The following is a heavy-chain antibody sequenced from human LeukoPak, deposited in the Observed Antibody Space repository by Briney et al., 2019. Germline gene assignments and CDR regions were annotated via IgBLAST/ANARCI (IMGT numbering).Heavy chain of an antibody. J-gene: IGHJ4*02. CDR3: ATTEDYYDSSGSPTYFDY. V-gene: IGHV3-23*01. Sequence: PGGSLRLSCAASGFTFSSYAMSWVRQAPGKGLEWVSAISGSGGSTYYADSVKGRFTISRDNSKNTLYLQMNSLRAEDTAVYYCATTEDYYDSSGSPTYFDYWGQGTLVTVSS. D-gene: IGHD3-22*01. CDR1: GFTFSSYA. CDR2: ISGSGGST.